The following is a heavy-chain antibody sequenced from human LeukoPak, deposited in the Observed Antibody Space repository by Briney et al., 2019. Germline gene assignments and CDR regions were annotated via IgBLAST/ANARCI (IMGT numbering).Heavy chain of an antibody. V-gene: IGHV4-34*01. J-gene: IGHJ4*02. CDR3: ARAQYYYDSSGYRY. CDR1: GGSFSGYY. Sequence: SETLSLTCAVYGGSFSGYYWSWIRQPPGKGLEWIGEINHSGSTNYNPSLKSRVTISVDTSKNQFSLKRSSVTAADTAVYYCARAQYYYDSSGYRYWGQGTLVTVSS. CDR2: INHSGST. D-gene: IGHD3-22*01.